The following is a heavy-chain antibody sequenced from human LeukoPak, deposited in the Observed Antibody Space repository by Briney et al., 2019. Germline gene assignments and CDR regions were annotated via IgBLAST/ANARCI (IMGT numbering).Heavy chain of an antibody. Sequence: GGSLRLSCAASGFTFSSYGMSWVRQAPGKGLEWVSAISGSGGSTYYADPVKGRFTISRDNSKNTLYLQMNSLRAEDTAVYYCAKVRSTMVRGYYFDYWGQGTLVTVSS. CDR2: ISGSGGST. J-gene: IGHJ4*02. CDR3: AKVRSTMVRGYYFDY. V-gene: IGHV3-23*01. CDR1: GFTFSSYG. D-gene: IGHD3-10*01.